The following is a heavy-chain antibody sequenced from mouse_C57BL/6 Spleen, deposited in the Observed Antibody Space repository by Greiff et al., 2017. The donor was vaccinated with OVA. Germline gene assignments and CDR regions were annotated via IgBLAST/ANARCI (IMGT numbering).Heavy chain of an antibody. Sequence: EVHLVESGGGLVKPGGSLKLSCAASGFTFSDYGMHWVRQAPEKGLEWVAYISSGSSTIHYADTVKGRFTISRDNAKNTLFLQMTSLRSEDTAMYYCARRTYGSGFDYWGQGTTLTVSS. V-gene: IGHV5-17*01. CDR3: ARRTYGSGFDY. CDR2: ISSGSSTI. D-gene: IGHD1-1*01. CDR1: GFTFSDYG. J-gene: IGHJ2*01.